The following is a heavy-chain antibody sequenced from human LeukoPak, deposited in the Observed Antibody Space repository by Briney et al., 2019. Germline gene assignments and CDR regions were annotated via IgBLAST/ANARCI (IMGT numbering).Heavy chain of an antibody. CDR2: IYYSGST. D-gene: IGHD2-2*01. CDR1: GGSISSYY. V-gene: IGHV4-59*01. CDR3: ARGPSVVGAFDI. J-gene: IGHJ3*02. Sequence: SETLSLTCTVSGGSISSYYWSWIRQPPGKGLEGIGYIYYSGSTNYNPSLKSRVTISVDTSKNQFSLKLSSVTAADTAVYYCARGPSVVGAFDIWGQGTMVTVSS.